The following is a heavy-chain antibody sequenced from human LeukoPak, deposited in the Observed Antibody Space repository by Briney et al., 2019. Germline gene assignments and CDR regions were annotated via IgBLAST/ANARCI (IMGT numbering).Heavy chain of an antibody. D-gene: IGHD4-17*01. CDR2: IKQVGCDK. J-gene: IGHJ4*02. V-gene: IGHV3-7*01. Sequence: GGSLRLSCGVSGFTFSDYWMSWVRQAPGKGLDGVASIKQVGCDKYYVDPVKGRFTISRDNAKKSHYLQMSSLRVEDTAVYYCARGGRHTVTTIVCDHFDYWGQGTLVTVSS. CDR1: GFTFSDYW. CDR3: ARGGRHTVTTIVCDHFDY.